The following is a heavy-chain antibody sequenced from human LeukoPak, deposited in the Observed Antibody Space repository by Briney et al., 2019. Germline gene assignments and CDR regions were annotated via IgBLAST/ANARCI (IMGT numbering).Heavy chain of an antibody. Sequence: SVNVSCKASGFTFTSSAMQWVRQARRQRREWIGWIVDGSGNTNYAHKYQERVNITRDMSTSTAYMELSSRRSEDTAVYCCAAAADGSGSYYDYWGQGTLVTVSS. CDR3: AAAADGSGSYYDY. CDR1: GFTFTSSA. V-gene: IGHV1-58*02. CDR2: IVDGSGNT. J-gene: IGHJ4*02. D-gene: IGHD3-10*01.